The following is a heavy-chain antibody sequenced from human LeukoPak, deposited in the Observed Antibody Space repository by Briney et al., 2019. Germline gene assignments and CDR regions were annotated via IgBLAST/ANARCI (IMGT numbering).Heavy chain of an antibody. V-gene: IGHV3-30*02. Sequence: GGSLRLSCAASGFTFSSYGMHWVRQAPGKGLEWVAFIRYDGSNKYYADSVKGRFTISRDNSKNTLYLQMNSLRAEDTAVYYCANHPLWFGVLLSPNFDYWGQGTLVTVSS. D-gene: IGHD3-10*01. CDR1: GFTFSSYG. J-gene: IGHJ4*02. CDR3: ANHPLWFGVLLSPNFDY. CDR2: IRYDGSNK.